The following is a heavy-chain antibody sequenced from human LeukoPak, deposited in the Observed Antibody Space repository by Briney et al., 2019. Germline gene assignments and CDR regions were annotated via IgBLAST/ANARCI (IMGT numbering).Heavy chain of an antibody. J-gene: IGHJ4*02. CDR3: AKDMSPIAVAGGVDG. V-gene: IGHV3-9*02. Sequence: GRSLRLSCVVSGFNSEDHAMHWVRQAPGKGLEWVSGIYWSSSGTGYADSVKGRFTVSRDSAKNSLYLQMNSLRPEDTALYYCAKDMSPIAVAGGVDGWGQGTLVTVSS. CDR2: IYWSSSGT. D-gene: IGHD6-19*01. CDR1: GFNSEDHA.